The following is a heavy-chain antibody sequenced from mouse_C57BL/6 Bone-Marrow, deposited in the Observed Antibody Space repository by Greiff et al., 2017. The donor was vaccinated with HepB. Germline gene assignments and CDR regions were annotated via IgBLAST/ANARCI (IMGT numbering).Heavy chain of an antibody. J-gene: IGHJ4*01. V-gene: IGHV3-6*01. Sequence: EVQLMESGPGLVKPSQSLSLTCSVTGYSITSGYYWNWIRQFPGNKLEWMGYISYDGSNNYNPSLKNRISITRDTSKNQFFLKLNSVTTEDTATYYCARDPIYYYGSSYVYAMDYWGQGTSVTVSS. CDR2: ISYDGSN. CDR3: ARDPIYYYGSSYVYAMDY. CDR1: GYSITSGYY. D-gene: IGHD1-1*01.